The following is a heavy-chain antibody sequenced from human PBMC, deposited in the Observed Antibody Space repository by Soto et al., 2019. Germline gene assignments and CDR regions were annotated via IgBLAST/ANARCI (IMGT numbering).Heavy chain of an antibody. D-gene: IGHD6-13*01. V-gene: IGHV4-34*01. CDR2: INHSGST. J-gene: IGHJ5*02. Sequence: PSETLSLTCAVYGGSFSGYYWSWIRQPPGKGLEWIGEINHSGSTNYNPSLKSRVTISVDTSKNQFSLKLSSVTAADTAVYYCARACGSSSWYGWFDPWGQGTLVTVSS. CDR3: ARACGSSSWYGWFDP. CDR1: GGSFSGYY.